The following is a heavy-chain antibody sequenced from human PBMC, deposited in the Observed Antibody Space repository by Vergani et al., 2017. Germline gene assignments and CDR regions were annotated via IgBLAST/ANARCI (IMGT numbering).Heavy chain of an antibody. V-gene: IGHV4-59*01. J-gene: IGHJ4*02. CDR1: GDSLNTYY. Sequence: QVQLQESGPGLVKPSETLSLTCSVSGDSLNTYYWTWIRQPPGKGLGWIGYIYDSGDTKDNPPLKSRVTMSLDTSKNQFSLNLYSVTAADTAGYYCAGGALWWLRQFDSWGQGTLVAVSS. CDR3: AGGALWWLRQFDS. D-gene: IGHD2-21*01. CDR2: IYDSGDT.